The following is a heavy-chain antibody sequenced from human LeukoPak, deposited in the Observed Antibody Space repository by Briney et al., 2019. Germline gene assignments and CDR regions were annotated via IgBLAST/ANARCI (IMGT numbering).Heavy chain of an antibody. CDR2: ISGSGGST. CDR1: GFTFSSYA. V-gene: IGHV3-23*01. J-gene: IGHJ4*02. CDR3: AKETKKGKTWIQLWTYFDC. D-gene: IGHD5-18*01. Sequence: PGGSLRLSCAASGFTFSSYAMSWVRQAPGKGLEWVSAISGSGGSTYYADSVKGRFTISRDNSKNTLYLQMNSLRAEDTAVYYCAKETKKGKTWIQLWTYFDCWGQGTLVTASS.